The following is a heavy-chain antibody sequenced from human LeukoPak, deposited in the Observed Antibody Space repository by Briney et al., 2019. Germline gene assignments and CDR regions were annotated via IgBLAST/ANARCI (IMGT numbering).Heavy chain of an antibody. D-gene: IGHD2-15*01. CDR2: INPNSGDT. J-gene: IGHJ4*02. V-gene: IGHV1-2*04. CDR1: GYTFTGYY. Sequence: ASVKVSCKASGYTFTGYYMHWVRQAPGQGLEWMGWINPNSGDTYFAQKFQGWVTMTRDTSISTAYMELSRLTSDDTAVYYCARVGYCSGGSCYYLAYWGQGTLVTVSS. CDR3: ARVGYCSGGSCYYLAY.